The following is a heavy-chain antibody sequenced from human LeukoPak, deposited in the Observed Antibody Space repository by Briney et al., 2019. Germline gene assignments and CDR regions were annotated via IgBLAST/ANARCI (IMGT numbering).Heavy chain of an antibody. CDR2: ISYNDRTI. Sequence: PGGSLRLSCGASGFTFSSYGMHWVRQAPGKGLEWVSYISYNDRTIYYAESVKGRFTISRDNAKNSLDLQMNSLTAEDTAIYYCARTSRYCAADCLVDAFDLWGQGTMVTVSS. CDR3: ARTSRYCAADCLVDAFDL. CDR1: GFTFSSYG. D-gene: IGHD2-21*02. J-gene: IGHJ3*01. V-gene: IGHV3-48*03.